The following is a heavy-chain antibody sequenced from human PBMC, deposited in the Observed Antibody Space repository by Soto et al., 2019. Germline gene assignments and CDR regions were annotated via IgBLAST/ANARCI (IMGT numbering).Heavy chain of an antibody. J-gene: IGHJ4*02. V-gene: IGHV3-33*01. CDR3: ARAPPGPRAQWLVPVDY. Sequence: HPGGSLRLSCAASGFTFSNYGMHWVRQAPGKGLEWVAVIWYDGGNKYYADSVKGRFTISRDNSKNTLYLQMGSLRAEDMAVYYCARAPPGPRAQWLVPVDYWGQGTLVTVSS. D-gene: IGHD6-19*01. CDR1: GFTFSNYG. CDR2: IWYDGGNK.